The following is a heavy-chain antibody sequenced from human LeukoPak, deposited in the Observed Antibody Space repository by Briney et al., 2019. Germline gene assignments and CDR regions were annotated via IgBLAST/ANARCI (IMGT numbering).Heavy chain of an antibody. CDR2: IFRGDDT. D-gene: IGHD3-10*01. CDR1: GFIVSQNY. Sequence: GGSLRLSCAASGFIVSQNYMSWVRQAPGKGLEWVSVIFRGDDTNYVDSVKGRFTIFRDNSKNTLYRQMNSLTAEDTAVYYCARHVWFGEHNGHENWFDPWGQGTLVIVSS. CDR3: ARHVWFGEHNGHENWFDP. J-gene: IGHJ5*02. V-gene: IGHV3-66*04.